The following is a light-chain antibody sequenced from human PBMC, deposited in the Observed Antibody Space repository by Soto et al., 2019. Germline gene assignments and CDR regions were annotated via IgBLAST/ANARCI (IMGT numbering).Light chain of an antibody. Sequence: EIVLTQAPGTLSLSPGERATFSCRASQSVRSSYLAWYQQKPGQAPRLLIYGASSRATGIPDRFSGSESGTDFTLTSSRLEPEDFAVYYCQQYGSAPGTFGQGTKVEI. CDR2: GAS. J-gene: IGKJ1*01. V-gene: IGKV3-20*01. CDR1: QSVRSSY. CDR3: QQYGSAPGT.